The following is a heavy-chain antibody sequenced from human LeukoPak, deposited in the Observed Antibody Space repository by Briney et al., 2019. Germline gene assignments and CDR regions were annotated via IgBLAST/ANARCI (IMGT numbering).Heavy chain of an antibody. CDR2: IYYSGST. CDR1: GGSISSSSYY. V-gene: IGHV4-39*01. CDR3: ARPPWFDP. J-gene: IGHJ5*02. Sequence: PSETLSLTCTISGGSISSSSYYWGWIRQPPGKGLEWIGSIYYSGSTYYNPSLKSRVTISVDTSKNQFSLKLSSVTAADTAVYYCARPPWFDPWGQGTLVTVSS.